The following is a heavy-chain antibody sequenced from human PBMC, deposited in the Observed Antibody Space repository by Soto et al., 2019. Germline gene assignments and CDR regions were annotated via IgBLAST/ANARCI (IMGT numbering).Heavy chain of an antibody. J-gene: IGHJ6*02. D-gene: IGHD2-8*02. Sequence: QVQLVESGGGVVQPGRSLRLSCAASGFTFSSYGMHWVRQAPGKGLEWVAVIWYDGSNKYYADSVKGRFTISRDNSKNTLYLQMNSLRAEDTAVYYCARDSLNTGRSAPPTHVWGQGTTVTVSS. CDR1: GFTFSSYG. V-gene: IGHV3-33*01. CDR3: ARDSLNTGRSAPPTHV. CDR2: IWYDGSNK.